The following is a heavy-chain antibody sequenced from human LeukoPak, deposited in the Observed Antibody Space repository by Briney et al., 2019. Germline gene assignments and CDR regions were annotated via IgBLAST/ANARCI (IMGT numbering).Heavy chain of an antibody. V-gene: IGHV3-30*04. J-gene: IGHJ4*02. CDR1: GFTFSDYA. CDR2: ISFDGSNK. D-gene: IGHD3-3*01. Sequence: GGSLRLSCAASGFTFSDYAMHWVRLAPGKGLEWVAVISFDGSNKYYADSVKGRFTISRDNSKNTLYLQMNSLRAEDTAVYYCATLWGDFWSRALFDYWGQGTLVTVSS. CDR3: ATLWGDFWSRALFDY.